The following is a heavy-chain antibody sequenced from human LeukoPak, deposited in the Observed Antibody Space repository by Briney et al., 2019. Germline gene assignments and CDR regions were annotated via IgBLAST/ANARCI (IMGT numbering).Heavy chain of an antibody. CDR2: ISAYNGNT. CDR3: ALERTRYYYYGMDV. V-gene: IGHV1-18*01. J-gene: IGHJ6*02. Sequence: ASVKVSCKASGYTFTSYGISWVRQAPGQGLEWMGWISAYNGNTNYAQKLQGRATMTTDTSTSTAYMELRSLRSDDTAVYYCALERTRYYYYGMDVWGQGTTVTVSS. D-gene: IGHD1-14*01. CDR1: GYTFTSYG.